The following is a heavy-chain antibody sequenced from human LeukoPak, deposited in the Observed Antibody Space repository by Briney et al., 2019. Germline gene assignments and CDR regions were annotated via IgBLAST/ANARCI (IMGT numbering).Heavy chain of an antibody. V-gene: IGHV3-11*01. J-gene: IGHJ6*04. Sequence: GGSLRLSCAASEFTFSDYYMSWVRQAPGKGLEWVSYISSSGSTIYYADSVKGRFTISGDNAKNSLYLQMNSLRAEDTAVYYCARDSPKLYYYYGMDVWGKGTTVTVSS. CDR2: ISSSGSTI. CDR3: ARDSPKLYYYYGMDV. CDR1: EFTFSDYY. D-gene: IGHD1-7*01.